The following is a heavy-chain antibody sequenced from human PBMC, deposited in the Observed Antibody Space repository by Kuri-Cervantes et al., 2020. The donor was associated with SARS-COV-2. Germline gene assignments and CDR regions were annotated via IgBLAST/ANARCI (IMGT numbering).Heavy chain of an antibody. CDR1: GYTFTSYG. Sequence: ASVKVSCKASGYTFTSYGISWVRQAPGQGLEWMGWISAYNGNTNYAQKLQGRVTMTTDTSTSTAYMELRSLRAEDTAVYYCAKDLLLYYNYYYGMDVWGQGTTVTVSS. J-gene: IGHJ6*02. CDR2: ISAYNGNT. CDR3: AKDLLLYYNYYYGMDV. V-gene: IGHV1-18*04. D-gene: IGHD3-3*01.